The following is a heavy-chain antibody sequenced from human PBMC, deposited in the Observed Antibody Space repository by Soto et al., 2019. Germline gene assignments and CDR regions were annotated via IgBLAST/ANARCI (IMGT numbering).Heavy chain of an antibody. CDR2: ISWDGGST. V-gene: IGHV3-43*01. J-gene: IGHJ4*02. CDR3: ASGRKNSPSSSWYNFDY. D-gene: IGHD6-13*01. CDR1: GFTFDDYT. Sequence: GGSLRLSCAASGFTFDDYTMHWVRQAPGKGLEWVSLISWDGGSTYYADSVKGRFTISRDNSKNSLYLQMNSLRTEDTALSYCASGRKNSPSSSWYNFDYWGQGTLVTVSS.